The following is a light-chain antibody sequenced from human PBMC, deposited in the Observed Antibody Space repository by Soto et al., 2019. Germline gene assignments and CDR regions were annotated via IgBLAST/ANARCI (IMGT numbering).Light chain of an antibody. J-gene: IGLJ1*01. CDR1: SSDIGTYNL. V-gene: IGLV2-23*02. Sequence: SALTQPASVSGSPGQSITISCTGTSSDIGTYNLVSWYQQHPGKAPKLMIYEVNKRPSGVSDRFSGSKSGNTASLTISGLQAEDEADYYCCSYAGSSTLYVFGTGT. CDR2: EVN. CDR3: CSYAGSSTLYV.